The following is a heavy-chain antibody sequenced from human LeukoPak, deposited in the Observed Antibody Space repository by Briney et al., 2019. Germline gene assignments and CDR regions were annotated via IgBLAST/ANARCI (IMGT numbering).Heavy chain of an antibody. CDR3: AREYYYGSGSYDY. J-gene: IGHJ4*02. CDR2: IRYDGSNK. V-gene: IGHV3-30*02. Sequence: PGGSRRLSCAASGFTFSSYGMHWVRQAPGKGLEWVAFIRYDGSNKYYADSVKGRFTISRDNSKNTLYLQMNSLRAEDTAVYYCAREYYYGSGSYDYWGQGTLVTVSS. D-gene: IGHD3-10*01. CDR1: GFTFSSYG.